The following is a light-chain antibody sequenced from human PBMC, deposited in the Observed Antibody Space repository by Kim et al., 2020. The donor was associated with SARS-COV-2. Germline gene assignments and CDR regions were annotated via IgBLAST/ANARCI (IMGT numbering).Light chain of an antibody. Sequence: GQWSAGGGGGGGGGGGGYRGGWGEERHGGGAAGGMVEGGRGGPAGVSNRFSGSKSGNTASLTISGLQAEDEADYYCSSYTSSSTVVFGGGTKLTVL. CDR2: GGR. J-gene: IGLJ2*01. CDR3: SSYTSSSTVV. CDR1: GGGGGGYRG. V-gene: IGLV2-14*04.